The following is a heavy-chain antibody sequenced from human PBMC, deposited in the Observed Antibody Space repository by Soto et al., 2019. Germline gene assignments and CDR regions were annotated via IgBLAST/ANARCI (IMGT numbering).Heavy chain of an antibody. CDR3: AKIYGSTPGGYYGMDD. CDR1: GFTFSRYG. J-gene: IGHJ6*02. V-gene: IGHV3-30*18. D-gene: IGHD1-26*01. CDR2: ISDDGTDK. Sequence: GGSLRLSCAASGFTFSRYGMHWVRQAPGKGLEWVAVISDDGTDKYHADSATGRFTISRDNSKNTLYLQMNSQRAEDTAVYYCAKIYGSTPGGYYGMDDWGQGTTVTVSS.